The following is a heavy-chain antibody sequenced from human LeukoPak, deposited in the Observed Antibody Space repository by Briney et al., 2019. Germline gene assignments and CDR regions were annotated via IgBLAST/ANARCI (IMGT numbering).Heavy chain of an antibody. CDR1: GFTFSNYM. J-gene: IGHJ4*02. V-gene: IGHV3-74*01. CDR3: LRDLNWSLDQ. D-gene: IGHD1-20*01. CDR2: IKSDGITI. Sequence: GGSLRLSCAASGFTFSNYMMHWVRQAPGKGLVWVSRIKSDGITITYADSVKGRFTISRDSAKNTLYLQMNSLRAEDTAVYYCLRDLNWSLDQWGQGTLVTVSS.